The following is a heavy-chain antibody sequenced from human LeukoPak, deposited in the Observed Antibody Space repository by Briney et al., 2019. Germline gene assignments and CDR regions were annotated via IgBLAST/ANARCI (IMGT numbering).Heavy chain of an antibody. Sequence: PSETLSLTCTVSGGSISSYYWSWIRQPPGKGLECIGIIYYSGSTFYNPSLKSRLTISVDTSKNQFSLQLSSVTAADTAFYYCARIYGSFQNYFDYWGQGTLVTVSS. D-gene: IGHD1-26*01. CDR1: GGSISSYY. CDR3: ARIYGSFQNYFDY. CDR2: IYYSGST. V-gene: IGHV4-59*12. J-gene: IGHJ4*02.